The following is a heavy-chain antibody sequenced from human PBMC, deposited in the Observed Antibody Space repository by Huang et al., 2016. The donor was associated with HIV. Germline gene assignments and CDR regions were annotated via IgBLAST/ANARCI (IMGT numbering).Heavy chain of an antibody. CDR3: ARSEPSRYYFDY. CDR1: GFTFRNYA. CDR2: ISNEGSTK. J-gene: IGHJ4*02. V-gene: IGHV3-30-3*01. Sequence: QVQLVGSGGGVVQPGPSLRLSCAASGFTFRNYAMNWFRQAPGKGLEWVAVISNEGSTKYYADSVKGRFTISRDNSKNTVYLQMNSLRAEDTAVYYCARSEPSRYYFDYWGQGTLVTVSS.